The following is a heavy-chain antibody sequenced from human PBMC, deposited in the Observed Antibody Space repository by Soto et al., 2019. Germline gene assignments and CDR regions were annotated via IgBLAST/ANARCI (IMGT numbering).Heavy chain of an antibody. D-gene: IGHD3-22*01. CDR1: GFTFSSYA. CDR2: ISSSSSYI. V-gene: IGHV3-21*01. J-gene: IGHJ5*02. Sequence: PGGSLRLSCAASGFTFSSYAMSWVRQAPGKGLEWVSAISSSSSYIYYADSVKGRFTISRDNAKNSLYLQMNSLRAEDTAVYYCARDVTSSTYYYLSPGGFDPWGQGTLVTVSS. CDR3: ARDVTSSTYYYLSPGGFDP.